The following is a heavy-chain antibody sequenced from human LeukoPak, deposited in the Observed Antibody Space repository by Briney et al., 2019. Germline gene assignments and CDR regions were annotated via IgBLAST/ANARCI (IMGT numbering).Heavy chain of an antibody. CDR1: GGSISSYY. V-gene: IGHV3-23*01. D-gene: IGHD2-2*02. J-gene: IGHJ4*02. CDR2: VSGSGGST. CDR3: AKEERYCSSISCYNDY. Sequence: PSETLSLTCTVSGGSISSYYWSWVRQAPGKGLEWVSDVSGSGGSTYYADSVKGRFTISRDNSKNTLYLQMNSLRAEDTAIYYCAKEERYCSSISCYNDYWGQGTLVTVSS.